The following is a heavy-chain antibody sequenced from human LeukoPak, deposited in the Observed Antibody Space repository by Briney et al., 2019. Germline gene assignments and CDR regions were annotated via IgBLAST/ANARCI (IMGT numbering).Heavy chain of an antibody. V-gene: IGHV3-7*01. J-gene: IGHJ4*02. Sequence: GGSLRLSCAASGFIFSSYWMSWARQAPGKGLEWVANIKQDGSEKYYVDSVKGRFTISRDNAKNSLYLQMNSLRAEDTAVYYCARAVQFDGIVVTPPAIVGDYWGQGTLVTVSS. CDR2: IKQDGSEK. CDR1: GFIFSSYW. CDR3: ARAVQFDGIVVTPPAIVGDY. D-gene: IGHD2-2*01.